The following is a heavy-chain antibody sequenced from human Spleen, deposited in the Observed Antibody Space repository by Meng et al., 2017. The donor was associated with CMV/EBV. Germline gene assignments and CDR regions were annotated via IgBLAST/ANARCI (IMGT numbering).Heavy chain of an antibody. CDR1: GFTFSSYS. J-gene: IGHJ4*02. V-gene: IGHV3-21*01. CDR2: ISSSSSYI. CDR3: AKDRASFALMVYATDYLDY. Sequence: GESLKISCAASGFTFSSYSMNWVRQAPGKGLEWVSSISSSSSYIYYADSVKGRFTISRDNAKNSLYLQMNSLRAEDTAMYYCAKDRASFALMVYATDYLDYWGQGTLVTVSS. D-gene: IGHD2-8*01.